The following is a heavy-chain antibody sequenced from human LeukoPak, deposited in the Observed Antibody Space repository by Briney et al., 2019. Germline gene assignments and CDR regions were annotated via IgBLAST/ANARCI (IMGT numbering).Heavy chain of an antibody. CDR3: ARGNFSAYDI. CDR2: ISSSSSYI. V-gene: IGHV3-11*05. CDR1: GFTFSDYY. Sequence: GGSLRLSCAASGFTFSDYYMRWIRQAPGKGLEWVSYISSSSSYIYYADSVKGRFTISRDNAKNSLYLQMNSLRAEDTAVYYCARGNFSAYDIWGQGTMVTVSS. J-gene: IGHJ3*02. D-gene: IGHD2/OR15-2a*01.